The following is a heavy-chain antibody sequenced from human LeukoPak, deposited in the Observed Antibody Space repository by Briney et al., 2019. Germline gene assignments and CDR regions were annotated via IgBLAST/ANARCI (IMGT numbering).Heavy chain of an antibody. V-gene: IGHV3-66*01. Sequence: PGGSLRLSCAASGFTVSSNYMSWVRQAPGKGLEWVSVIYSGGSTYYADSVKGRFTISRDNSKNTLYLQMNSLRAEDTAVYYCARDGSGRTEPSYFDYWGQGTLVTVSS. CDR3: ARDGSGRTEPSYFDY. J-gene: IGHJ4*02. D-gene: IGHD6-19*01. CDR1: GFTVSSNY. CDR2: IYSGGST.